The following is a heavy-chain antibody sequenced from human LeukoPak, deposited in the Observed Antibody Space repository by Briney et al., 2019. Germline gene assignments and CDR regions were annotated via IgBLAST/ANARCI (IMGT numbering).Heavy chain of an antibody. V-gene: IGHV1-18*01. Sequence: ASVKVSCKASGYTFTSYGISWVRQAPGQGLEWMGWISAYNGNTNYAQRLQGRVTMTTDTSTSTVYMELRSLRSDDTAVYYCARDELGELSRVDYWGQGTLVTVCS. J-gene: IGHJ4*02. CDR1: GYTFTSYG. CDR3: ARDELGELSRVDY. D-gene: IGHD3-16*02. CDR2: ISAYNGNT.